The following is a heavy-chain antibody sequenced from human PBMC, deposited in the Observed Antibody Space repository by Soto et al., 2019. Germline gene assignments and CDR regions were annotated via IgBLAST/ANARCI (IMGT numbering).Heavy chain of an antibody. CDR3: ASSGVGYCSSTSCYGADY. CDR2: IIPISGTA. V-gene: IGHV1-69*01. CDR1: GGTFSSYA. D-gene: IGHD2-2*01. Sequence: QVQLVQSGAEVKKPGSSVKVSCKASGGTFSSYAVSWVRQAPGQGLEWMGGIIPISGTANYAQKFQGRVTITADESTSTAYMELSSLRSEDTAVYYCASSGVGYCSSTSCYGADYWGQGTLVTVSS. J-gene: IGHJ4*01.